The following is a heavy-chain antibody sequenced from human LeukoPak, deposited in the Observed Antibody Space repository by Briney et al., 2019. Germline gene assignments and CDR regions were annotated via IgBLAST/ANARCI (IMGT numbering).Heavy chain of an antibody. J-gene: IGHJ4*02. CDR2: IIPIFGIA. Sequence: ASVKVSCEASGGTFSSYAISWVRQAPGQGLEWMGRIIPIFGIANYAQKFQGRVTTTADKSTSTAYMELSSLRSEDTAVYYCARDRGELLYYFDYWGQGALVTVSS. D-gene: IGHD1-26*01. V-gene: IGHV1-69*04. CDR1: GGTFSSYA. CDR3: ARDRGELLYYFDY.